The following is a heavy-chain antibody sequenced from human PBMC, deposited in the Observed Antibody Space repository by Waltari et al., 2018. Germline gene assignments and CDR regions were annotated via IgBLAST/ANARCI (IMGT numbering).Heavy chain of an antibody. CDR2: LTWNSGEE. CDR1: GFTFGNYA. J-gene: IGHJ3*01. Sequence: EMQLVESGGGLVQPGRSLRLSWVASGFTFGNYALHWVRQVPGKGPELVSGLTWNSGEEAYADSVKGRFTISRDNAKSSLFLEMNSLRPEDTAFYYCAKERRLGGWVGELLDAFDAWGQGTLVTVSS. CDR3: AKERRLGGWVGELLDAFDA. D-gene: IGHD3-10*01. V-gene: IGHV3-9*01.